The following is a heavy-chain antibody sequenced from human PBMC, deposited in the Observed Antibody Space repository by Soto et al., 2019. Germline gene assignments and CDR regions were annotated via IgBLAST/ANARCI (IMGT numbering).Heavy chain of an antibody. CDR3: ANHHVDTAMVRVLNWFDP. D-gene: IGHD5-18*01. CDR1: GGSISSSSYY. V-gene: IGHV4-39*01. J-gene: IGHJ5*02. CDR2: IYYSGST. Sequence: PSETLSLTCTVSGGSISSSSYYWGWIRQPPGKGLEWIGSIYYSGSTYYNPSLKSRVTISVDTSKNQFSLKLSSVTAADTAVYYCANHHVDTAMVRVLNWFDPWGQGTLVTVSS.